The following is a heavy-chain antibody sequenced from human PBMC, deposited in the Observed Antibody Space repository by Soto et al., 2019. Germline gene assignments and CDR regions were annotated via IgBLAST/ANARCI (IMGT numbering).Heavy chain of an antibody. Sequence: QVQLQESGPGLVEPSQTLSLTCSVSGDSITSGDYYWSWIRQHPGKGLEWIGCIYYTGVTYYNPSLKSRVTISVDTSKTQFSVRLSSGTAADTALYYCARGHRWLQFGAPGYQWGQGTLVTVSP. V-gene: IGHV4-30-4*01. CDR1: GDSITSGDYY. CDR3: ARGHRWLQFGAPGYQ. J-gene: IGHJ4*02. CDR2: IYYTGVT. D-gene: IGHD5-12*01.